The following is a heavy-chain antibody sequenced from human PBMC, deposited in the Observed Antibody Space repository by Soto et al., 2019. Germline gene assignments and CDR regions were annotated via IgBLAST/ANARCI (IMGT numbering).Heavy chain of an antibody. D-gene: IGHD4-17*01. V-gene: IGHV3-23*01. CDR1: GFTFSTYA. CDR3: AHPRGYGVFDAYDI. Sequence: GGSLRLSCVASGFTFSTYAMSWVRQAPGKGLEWVSALTPSGGETYYADSVKGRFTISRDNSMNALYLQMNSLRIEDTAVYYCAHPRGYGVFDAYDIWGQGTMVTVSS. CDR2: LTPSGGET. J-gene: IGHJ3*02.